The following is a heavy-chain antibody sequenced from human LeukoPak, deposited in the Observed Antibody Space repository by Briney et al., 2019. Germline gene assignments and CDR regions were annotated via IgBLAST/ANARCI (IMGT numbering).Heavy chain of an antibody. Sequence: GESLRLSCAASGFTFSSYWMHWVRQAPGKGLLWVSRINSDGSNTNYADSVKGRFTISRDNANNTLYLQMDSLRAEDTAVYYCAREYSTSRYLDYWGQGTLVTVSS. CDR2: INSDGSNT. CDR3: AREYSTSRYLDY. D-gene: IGHD6-6*01. J-gene: IGHJ4*01. V-gene: IGHV3-74*01. CDR1: GFTFSSYW.